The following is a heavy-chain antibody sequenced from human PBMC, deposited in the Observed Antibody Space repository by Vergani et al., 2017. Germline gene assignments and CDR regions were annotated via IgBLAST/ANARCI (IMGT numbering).Heavy chain of an antibody. CDR1: GYTFTSYA. Sequence: QVQLVQSGSELKKPGASVKVSCKASGYTFTSYAMNWVRQAPGQGLEWMGRIIPIFGTANYAQKFQGRVTITADESTSTAYMELSSLRSEDTAVYYCVRAEVMVRGWRYFDYWGQGTLVTVSS. V-gene: IGHV1-69*18. D-gene: IGHD3-10*01. J-gene: IGHJ4*02. CDR3: VRAEVMVRGWRYFDY. CDR2: IIPIFGTA.